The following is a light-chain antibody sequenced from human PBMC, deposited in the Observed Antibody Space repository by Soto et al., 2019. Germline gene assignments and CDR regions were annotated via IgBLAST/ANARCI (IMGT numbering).Light chain of an antibody. CDR2: AAS. Sequence: DLQMTQSPSSLSASVGDRVTITCRASQSISSYLNWYQQKPGKAPKLLIYAASSLQSGVPSRFSGSRSGTDFTLTISSLQPEDFATYYCHQCYSTPPYTFGQGTKLEIK. V-gene: IGKV1-39*01. J-gene: IGKJ2*01. CDR3: HQCYSTPPYT. CDR1: QSISSY.